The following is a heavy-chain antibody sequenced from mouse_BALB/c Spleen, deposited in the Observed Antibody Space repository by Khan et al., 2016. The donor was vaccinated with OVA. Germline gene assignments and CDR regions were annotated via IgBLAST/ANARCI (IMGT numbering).Heavy chain of an antibody. CDR2: INPSTGYT. Sequence: QVQLQQSGAELAKPGASVKMSCKTSGYTFINYWMNWVKQRPGQGLEWIGYINPSTGYTEDNQKFKDKATLTADKSSSTAYMQLSSLTSEDSAVYYCARRGLRWDFDYWGQGNTLTVSS. CDR3: ARRGLRWDFDY. J-gene: IGHJ2*01. V-gene: IGHV1-7*01. D-gene: IGHD1-1*01. CDR1: GYTFINYW.